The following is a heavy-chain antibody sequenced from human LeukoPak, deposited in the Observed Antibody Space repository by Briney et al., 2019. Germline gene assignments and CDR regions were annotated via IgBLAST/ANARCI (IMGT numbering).Heavy chain of an antibody. CDR1: GYTFTGYY. D-gene: IGHD6-6*01. J-gene: IGHJ5*02. Sequence: ASVKVSCKASGYTFTGYYMHWVRQAPGQGLEWMGRIIPILGIANYAQKFQGRVTITADKSTSTAYMELSSLRSEDTAVYYCARRVAARPGRNNWFDPWGQGTLVTVSS. V-gene: IGHV1-69*02. CDR2: IIPILGIA. CDR3: ARRVAARPGRNNWFDP.